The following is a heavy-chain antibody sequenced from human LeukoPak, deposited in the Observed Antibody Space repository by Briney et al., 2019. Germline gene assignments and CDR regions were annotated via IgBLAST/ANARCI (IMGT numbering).Heavy chain of an antibody. J-gene: IGHJ4*02. Sequence: GGSLRLSCAGSGFTFSNSWMGWVRQAPGKGLEWVAIIKQDGNEIYYVDSMKGRFTISRDNAKNSLYLQMNSLRAEDTAVYYCARDCSSTNCYGNYWGQGTLVIVSS. CDR2: IKQDGNEI. CDR1: GFTFSNSW. CDR3: ARDCSSTNCYGNY. D-gene: IGHD2-2*01. V-gene: IGHV3-7*01.